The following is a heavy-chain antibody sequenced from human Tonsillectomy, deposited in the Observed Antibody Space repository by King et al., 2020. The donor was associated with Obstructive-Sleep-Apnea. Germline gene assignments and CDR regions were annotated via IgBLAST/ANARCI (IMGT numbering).Heavy chain of an antibody. CDR3: TAQGTYPYDSGAVRAY. CDR1: GLTLNDAW. D-gene: IGHD3-22*01. CDR2: IKSKTEGGTT. V-gene: IGHV3-15*01. Sequence: DVQLVESGGGLVKPGGSLRLSCAASGLTLNDAWMTWVRQAPGKGLEWVGGIKSKTEGGTTNYAAPVKGRFTISREDSKNTLYLQMHSLKTEDTAVYYCTAQGTYPYDSGAVRAYWGQGTLVTVSS. J-gene: IGHJ4*02.